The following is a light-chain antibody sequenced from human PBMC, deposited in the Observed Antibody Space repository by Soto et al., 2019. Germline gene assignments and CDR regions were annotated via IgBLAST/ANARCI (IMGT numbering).Light chain of an antibody. Sequence: QSALTQSPSASGTPGQRVVISCSGSSSNIGRNMVNLYQQLPGTAPKLLMYYDNQRPSGVPDRFSSSRSGASASLAISGLQSEDEADYYCAAWDDSLNGEIFGTGTKVTVL. J-gene: IGLJ1*01. CDR3: AAWDDSLNGEI. CDR1: SSNIGRNM. V-gene: IGLV1-44*01. CDR2: YDN.